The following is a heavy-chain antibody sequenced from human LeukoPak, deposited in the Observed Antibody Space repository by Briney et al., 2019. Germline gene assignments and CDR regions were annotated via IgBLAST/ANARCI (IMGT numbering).Heavy chain of an antibody. V-gene: IGHV4-59*01. J-gene: IGHJ4*02. CDR2: IYYSGST. CDR3: ARVLPYSSFFDY. CDR1: GGPISSYY. Sequence: SETLSLTCTVSGGPISSYYWSWIRQPPGKGLEWIGYIYYSGSTNYNPSLKSRVTISVDTSKNQFSLKLSSVTAADTAVYYCARVLPYSSFFDYWGQGTLVTVSS. D-gene: IGHD6-6*01.